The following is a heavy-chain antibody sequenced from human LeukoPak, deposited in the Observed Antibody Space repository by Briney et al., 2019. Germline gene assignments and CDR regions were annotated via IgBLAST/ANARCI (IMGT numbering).Heavy chain of an antibody. CDR2: IYNSGST. CDR1: GGSVSTYY. D-gene: IGHD6-19*01. V-gene: IGHV4-59*08. J-gene: IGHJ6*02. Sequence: SETLSLTCTVPGGSVSTYYWTWIRQPPGKGLEWIGYIYNSGSTNYNPSLKSRVTISVDTSKNQFSLKLSSVTAADTAVYYCARHYATYSSGWYAGPYYYYYGMDVWGQGTTVTVSS. CDR3: ARHYATYSSGWYAGPYYYYYGMDV.